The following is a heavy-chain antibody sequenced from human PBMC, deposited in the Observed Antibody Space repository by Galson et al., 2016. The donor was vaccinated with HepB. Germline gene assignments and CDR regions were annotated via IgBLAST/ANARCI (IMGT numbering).Heavy chain of an antibody. CDR2: IKQDGSEK. Sequence: CAASGFTFSTYYMTWVRQPPGKGLEWVAGIKQDGSEKYYVDAVKGRFTIPRDNTKHTLYLQMDSLRADDTAVYYCARIGEYGDHIVDRHFDYWGQGTLVTVSS. CDR3: ARIGEYGDHIVDRHFDY. V-gene: IGHV3-7*04. J-gene: IGHJ4*02. D-gene: IGHD2-15*01. CDR1: GFTFSTYY.